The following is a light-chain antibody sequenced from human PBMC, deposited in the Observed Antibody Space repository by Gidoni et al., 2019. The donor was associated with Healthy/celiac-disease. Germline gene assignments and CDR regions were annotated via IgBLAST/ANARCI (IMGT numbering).Light chain of an antibody. V-gene: IGKV3-20*01. Sequence: EIVLTKSPGTLSWSPGERANLSCRASQSVSSSYLAWYQQKPGQAPKLLIYGASSRATGIPDRFSGSGSGTDFTLTISRLEPEDFAVYYCQQYGSSPLTFGGGTKVEIK. CDR3: QQYGSSPLT. CDR1: QSVSSSY. J-gene: IGKJ4*01. CDR2: GAS.